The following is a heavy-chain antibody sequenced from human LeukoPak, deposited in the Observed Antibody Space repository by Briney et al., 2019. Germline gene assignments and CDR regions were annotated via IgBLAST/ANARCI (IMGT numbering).Heavy chain of an antibody. CDR2: IYSGGST. Sequence: GGSLRLSCAASGFTVSSNYMSWVRQAPGKGLEWVSVIYSGGSTYYADSVKGRFTISRDNSKNTLYLQMNSLRAEDTAVYYCAKDEGIVVVPAVIYVDRYNDYWGQGTLVTVSS. V-gene: IGHV3-53*01. D-gene: IGHD2-2*01. CDR1: GFTVSSNY. CDR3: AKDEGIVVVPAVIYVDRYNDY. J-gene: IGHJ4*02.